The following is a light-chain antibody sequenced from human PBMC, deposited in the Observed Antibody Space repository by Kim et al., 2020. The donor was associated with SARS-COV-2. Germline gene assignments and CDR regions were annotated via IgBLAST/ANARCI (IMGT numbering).Light chain of an antibody. V-gene: IGLV3-21*04. CDR3: QVWHTSSDPFV. J-gene: IGLJ1*01. CDR1: DTGSKS. CDR2: NNY. Sequence: SYELTQPPSVSVAPGKTATITCGTDDTGSKSVHWYQQKPGQAPALVIYNNYVRPSGIPERLSGSNSGNTATLTISSVEAGDEADYYCQVWHTSSDPFVFGTGTKVTVL.